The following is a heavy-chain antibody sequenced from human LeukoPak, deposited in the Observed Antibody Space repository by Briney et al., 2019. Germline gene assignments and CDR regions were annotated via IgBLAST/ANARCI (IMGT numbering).Heavy chain of an antibody. V-gene: IGHV5-51*01. CDR3: ARHRYCSSTSCYSTPYYYYYMDV. J-gene: IGHJ6*03. CDR2: IYPGDSDT. D-gene: IGHD2-2*01. CDR1: GYSFTSYW. Sequence: GESLKISCKGSGYSFTSYWIGWVRQMPGKGLEWMGIIYPGDSDTRYSPSFQGQVTISADKSISTAYLQWSSLKASDTAMYYCARHRYCSSTSCYSTPYYYYYMDVWGKGTTVTVSS.